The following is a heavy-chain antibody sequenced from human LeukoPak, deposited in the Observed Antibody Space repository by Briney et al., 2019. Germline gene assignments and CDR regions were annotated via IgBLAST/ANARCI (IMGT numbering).Heavy chain of an antibody. CDR1: GFTVSSNY. CDR3: ARAGLYRKWIQLWLPYFDY. CDR2: IYSGGST. D-gene: IGHD5-18*01. Sequence: GGSLRLSCAASGFTVSSNYMSWVRQAPGKGLEWVSVIYSGGSTYYADSVKGRFTISRDNSKNTLYLQMNSLRAEDTAVYYCARAGLYRKWIQLWLPYFDYWGQGTLVTVSS. V-gene: IGHV3-53*01. J-gene: IGHJ4*02.